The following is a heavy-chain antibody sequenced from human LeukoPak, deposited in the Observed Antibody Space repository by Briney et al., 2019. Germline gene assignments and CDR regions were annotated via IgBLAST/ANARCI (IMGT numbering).Heavy chain of an antibody. Sequence: SETLSLTCTVSGGSISSKSHYWGWIRQPPGKGLEWIGSIYYSGSTYYNPSLKSRVTISVDTSKNQFSLMLTSVTAADTAVYFCARQSIPARRAFDIWGQGTMVTVSS. J-gene: IGHJ3*02. CDR2: IYYSGST. D-gene: IGHD6-6*01. V-gene: IGHV4-39*01. CDR1: GGSISSKSHY. CDR3: ARQSIPARRAFDI.